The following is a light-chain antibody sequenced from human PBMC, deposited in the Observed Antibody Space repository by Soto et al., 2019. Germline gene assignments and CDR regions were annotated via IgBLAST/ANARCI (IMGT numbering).Light chain of an antibody. V-gene: IGKV1-5*01. CDR2: DAS. CDR1: QTITNW. CDR3: QQYNSYSGT. Sequence: DIQMTQSPSALSAAVGGGCTRTCLASQTITNWLAWYQQRPGKAPKLLIYDASRLESGVPLRFSASGSGTEFTLTISSLQPDDFATYYCQQYNSYSGTFGQGTKVDIK. J-gene: IGKJ1*01.